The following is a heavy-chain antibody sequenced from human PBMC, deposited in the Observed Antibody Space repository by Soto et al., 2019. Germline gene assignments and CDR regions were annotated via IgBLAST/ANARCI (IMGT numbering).Heavy chain of an antibody. CDR3: ARGNSGVVIPTAKFDY. Sequence: PSETLSLTCTVSGGSISSGDYYWSWIRQPPGKGLEWIGYIYYSGSTYYNPSLKSRVTISVDTSKNRFSLKLSSVTAADTAVYYCARGNSGVVIPTAKFDYWGQGTLVTVSS. V-gene: IGHV4-30-4*01. CDR1: GGSISSGDYY. D-gene: IGHD2-2*01. J-gene: IGHJ4*02. CDR2: IYYSGST.